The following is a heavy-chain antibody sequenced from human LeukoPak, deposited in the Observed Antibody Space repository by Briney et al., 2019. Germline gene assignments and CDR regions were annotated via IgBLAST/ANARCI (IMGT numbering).Heavy chain of an antibody. CDR1: GFTFISYE. Sequence: GGSLRLSCAASGFTFISYEMNWVRQAPGKGLEWVAYITSSGSSIYYTDSVKGRFTISRNNAKNSLYLQMNSLRAEDTAVYYCARLHAYYYYMDVWGKGTTVTVSS. CDR3: ARLHAYYYYMDV. V-gene: IGHV3-48*03. D-gene: IGHD2-8*01. J-gene: IGHJ6*03. CDR2: ITSSGSSI.